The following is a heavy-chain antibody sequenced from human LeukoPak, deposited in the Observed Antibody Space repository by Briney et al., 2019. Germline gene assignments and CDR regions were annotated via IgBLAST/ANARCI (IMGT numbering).Heavy chain of an antibody. V-gene: IGHV3-11*04. J-gene: IGHJ4*02. CDR3: ARDGGSAWFLDY. D-gene: IGHD6-19*01. CDR1: GLTFSDNY. CDR2: ISSSGNTT. Sequence: PGGSLRPSCAASGLTFSDNYMGWIRPAPGKGLEWGSYISSSGNTTYNADSVKGRFSITSDNAKNSLYLQMNSLSAEDTAVYYCARDGGSAWFLDYWGQGTLVTVSS.